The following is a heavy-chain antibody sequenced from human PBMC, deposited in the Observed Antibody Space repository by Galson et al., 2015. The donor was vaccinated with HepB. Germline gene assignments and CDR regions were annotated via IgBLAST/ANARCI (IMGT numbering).Heavy chain of an antibody. CDR1: GGSISSGGYY. Sequence: TLSLTCTVSGGSISSGGYYWSWIRQHPGKGLEWIGYIYYSGSTYYNPSLKSRVTISVDMSKNQFSLKLSSVTAADTAVYYCARSIAAAGLGLDPWGQGTLVTVSS. CDR2: IYYSGST. D-gene: IGHD6-13*01. CDR3: ARSIAAAGLGLDP. J-gene: IGHJ5*02. V-gene: IGHV4-31*03.